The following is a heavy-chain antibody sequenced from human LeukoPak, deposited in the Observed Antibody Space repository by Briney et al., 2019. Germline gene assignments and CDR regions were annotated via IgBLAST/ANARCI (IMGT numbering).Heavy chain of an antibody. CDR1: GGTLSTYS. J-gene: IGHJ6*02. CDR3: ARGNSRWSTPSSSYYYRMDV. V-gene: IGHV1-69*13. Sequence: PGASVKVSCKASGGTLSTYSISWVRQAPGQGLEWMGGIIPIFNTKNYAQRFQDRVMLTADESTSTAYMELSSLSSEDTAVYYCARGNSRWSTPSSSYYYRMDVWGQGTTVAVSS. D-gene: IGHD4-23*01. CDR2: IIPIFNTK.